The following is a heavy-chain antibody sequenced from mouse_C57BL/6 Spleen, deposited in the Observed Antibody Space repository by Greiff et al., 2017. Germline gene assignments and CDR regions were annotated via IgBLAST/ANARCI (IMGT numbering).Heavy chain of an antibody. CDR3: ARKEGYYGNFDY. CDR2: IDPNSGGT. Sequence: QVPLKQPGAELVKPGASVKLSCKASGYTFTSYWMHWVKQRPGRGLEWIGRIDPNSGGTTYNEKFKSKDTLTVDKPSSTANMQHSSLTSEDSAVYYGARKEGYYGNFDYWGQGTTLTVSS. V-gene: IGHV1-72*01. J-gene: IGHJ2*01. D-gene: IGHD2-1*01. CDR1: GYTFTSYW.